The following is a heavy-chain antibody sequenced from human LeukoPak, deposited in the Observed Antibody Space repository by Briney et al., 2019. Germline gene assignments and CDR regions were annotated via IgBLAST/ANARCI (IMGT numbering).Heavy chain of an antibody. Sequence: PSETLSLTCTVSGGSISSYYWSWIRQPPGKGLEWIGYIYYSGSTNYNPSLKSRVTISVDTSKNQFSLKLSSVTAADTAVYYCARGLARVGATLNWGQGTLVTVSS. CDR2: IYYSGST. CDR1: GGSISSYY. V-gene: IGHV4-59*01. J-gene: IGHJ4*02. D-gene: IGHD1-26*01. CDR3: ARGLARVGATLN.